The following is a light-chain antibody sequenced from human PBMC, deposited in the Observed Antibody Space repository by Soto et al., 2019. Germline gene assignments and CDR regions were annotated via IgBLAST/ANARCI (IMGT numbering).Light chain of an antibody. Sequence: EIVLTQSPATLSLSPGDRATLSCRASQSVSSYLAWYQQKPGQAPRLLIYDASNRATGIPARFSGSGSGTDFALTISSLEPEDFAVYYCQQRSSWPPWTFGHWTKVEIK. CDR2: DAS. CDR3: QQRSSWPPWT. V-gene: IGKV3-11*01. J-gene: IGKJ1*01. CDR1: QSVSSY.